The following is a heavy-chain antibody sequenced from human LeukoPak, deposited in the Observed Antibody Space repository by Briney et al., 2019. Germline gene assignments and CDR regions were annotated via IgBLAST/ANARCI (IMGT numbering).Heavy chain of an antibody. Sequence: SETLSLTCTVSGGPIDSYYRSWIRLPPGKGLEWIGYIYPSGGTHYNPSLLSRVSMSVDTSKNQFSLKVRSATAADTAVYFCARRIVAGATNSHWFDPWGQGTLVTVSS. CDR3: ARRIVAGATNSHWFDP. CDR2: IYPSGGT. V-gene: IGHV4-4*09. D-gene: IGHD2-21*01. CDR1: GGPIDSYY. J-gene: IGHJ5*02.